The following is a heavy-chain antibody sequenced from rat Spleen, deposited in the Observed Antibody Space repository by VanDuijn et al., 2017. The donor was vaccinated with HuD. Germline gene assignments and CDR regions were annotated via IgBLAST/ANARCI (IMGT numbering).Heavy chain of an antibody. J-gene: IGHJ4*01. Sequence: EVQPVESGGGSVQPGRSLKLSCAASGFTFNKYDMAWVRQAPTKGLEWIASISTGGDNTYFRDSVKGRFTLSRDNAKNTQSLQMDSLRSEDTAIYYCTRGYVMDAWGQGASVTVSS. V-gene: IGHV5S13*01. CDR1: GFTFNKYD. CDR3: TRGYVMDA. CDR2: ISTGGDNT.